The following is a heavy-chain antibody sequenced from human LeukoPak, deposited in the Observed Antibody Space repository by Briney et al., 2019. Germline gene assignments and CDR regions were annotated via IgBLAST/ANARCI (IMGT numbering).Heavy chain of an antibody. Sequence: ASVKVSXKASGYTFTRYYMHWVRQAPGQGLEWMGWINPNSGGTNYAQKFQGRVTMTRDTSISTAYMELSRLRSDDTAVYYCARGSGSYYYYMDVWGKGTTVTVSS. CDR2: INPNSGGT. J-gene: IGHJ6*03. V-gene: IGHV1-2*02. CDR1: GYTFTRYY. D-gene: IGHD1-26*01. CDR3: ARGSGSYYYYMDV.